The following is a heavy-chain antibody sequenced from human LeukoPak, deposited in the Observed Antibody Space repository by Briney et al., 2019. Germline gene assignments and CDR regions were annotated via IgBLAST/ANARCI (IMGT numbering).Heavy chain of an antibody. CDR3: AKDLVDYVWGTYSHEHYMDV. Sequence: PGGSLRLSCAASGFTFSDYYMSWIRQAPGKGLEWVSYISSSGSTIYYADSVKGRFTISRDNSKNTLSLQMSSLRAEDTAVYYCAKDLVDYVWGTYSHEHYMDVWGKGTTVTISS. V-gene: IGHV3-11*04. CDR1: GFTFSDYY. D-gene: IGHD3-16*01. CDR2: ISSSGSTI. J-gene: IGHJ6*03.